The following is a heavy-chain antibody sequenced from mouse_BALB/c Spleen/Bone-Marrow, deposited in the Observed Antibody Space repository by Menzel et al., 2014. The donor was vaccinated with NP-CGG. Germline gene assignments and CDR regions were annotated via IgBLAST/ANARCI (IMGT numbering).Heavy chain of an antibody. V-gene: IGHV3-6*02. CDR1: GYSITSGYY. Sequence: EVKLMESGPGLVKPSQSLSLTCSVTGYSITSGYYWNWIRQFPGNKLEWMGYISYGGSNNYNPSLKNRISITRDTSKNQFFLKLNSVTTEDTATYYCAKMGYAMDYWGQGTSVTVSS. J-gene: IGHJ4*01. CDR2: ISYGGSN. CDR3: AKMGYAMDY.